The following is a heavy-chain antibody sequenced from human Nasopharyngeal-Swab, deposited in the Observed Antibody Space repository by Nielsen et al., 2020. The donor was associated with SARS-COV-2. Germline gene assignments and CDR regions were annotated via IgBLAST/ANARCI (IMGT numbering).Heavy chain of an antibody. CDR2: IYYSGST. CDR3: ARVRDNGGADV. J-gene: IGHJ6*04. D-gene: IGHD1-14*01. Sequence: TLSLTCTVSGGSITSVASYWSWIRQHPGRGLEWIGFIYYSGSTSYNSSPKSRITISVDTSTNQFSLKLSSVTAADTAVYYCARVRDNGGADVWGKGTTVTVSS. V-gene: IGHV4-31*03. CDR1: GGSITSVASY.